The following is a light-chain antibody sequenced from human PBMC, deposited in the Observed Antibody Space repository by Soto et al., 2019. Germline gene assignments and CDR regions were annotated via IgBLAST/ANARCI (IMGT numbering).Light chain of an antibody. J-gene: IGKJ1*01. CDR1: QSVSSSY. V-gene: IGKV3-20*01. CDR2: GAS. Sequence: EIVLTQSPGTLSLSPGERATLSCRASQSVSSSYLAWYQLKPGQAPRLLIYGASSRATGIPDRFSGSGTGTDFTLTISRLEPEDFAVYYCQQYGSPLWTFGQGTKVEIK. CDR3: QQYGSPLWT.